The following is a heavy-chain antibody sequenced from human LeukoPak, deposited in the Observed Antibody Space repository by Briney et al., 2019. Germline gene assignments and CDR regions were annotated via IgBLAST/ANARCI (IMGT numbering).Heavy chain of an antibody. J-gene: IGHJ3*02. V-gene: IGHV3-9*03. CDR1: GFTFDDYA. D-gene: IGHD3-9*01. CDR3: AKDTLRYFDGPSGAFDI. CDR2: ISRNSSSI. Sequence: PGRSLRLSCAASGFTFDDYAMHWVRQAPGKGLEWVSGISRNSSSIGYADSVKGRFTISRDNAKSSLYLQMISLRAEDMALYYCAKDTLRYFDGPSGAFDIWGQGTMVTVSS.